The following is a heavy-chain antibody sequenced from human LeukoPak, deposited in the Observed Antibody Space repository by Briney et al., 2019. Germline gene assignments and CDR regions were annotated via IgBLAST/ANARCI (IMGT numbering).Heavy chain of an antibody. CDR3: ASATGAAAGRFDY. D-gene: IGHD6-13*01. J-gene: IGHJ4*02. CDR2: ISYDGSTK. CDR1: GFTFSSYA. V-gene: IGHV3-30*04. Sequence: GGSLRLSCAASGFTFSSYAMHWVRQAPGKGLEWVAVISYDGSTKYYADSVKGRFTISRDNSKNTLYLQMNSLRAEDTAVYYCASATGAAAGRFDYWGQGTLVTVSS.